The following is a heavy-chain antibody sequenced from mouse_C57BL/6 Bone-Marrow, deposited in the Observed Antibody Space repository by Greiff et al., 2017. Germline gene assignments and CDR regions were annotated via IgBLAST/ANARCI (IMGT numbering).Heavy chain of an antibody. J-gene: IGHJ1*03. CDR2: ISSGGDYI. CDR1: GFTFSSYA. V-gene: IGHV5-9-1*02. CDR3: TREDGDFDV. Sequence: EVKVEESGEGLVKPGGSLKLSCAASGFTFSSYAMSWVRQTPEKRLEWVAYISSGGDYIYYADTVKGRFTISRDNARNTLYLQMSSLKSEDTAMYYCTREDGDFDVWGTGTTVTVSS.